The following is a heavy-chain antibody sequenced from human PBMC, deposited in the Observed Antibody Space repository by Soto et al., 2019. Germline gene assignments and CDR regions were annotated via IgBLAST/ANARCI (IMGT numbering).Heavy chain of an antibody. J-gene: IGHJ4*02. V-gene: IGHV4-59*01. CDR3: ARETTGGDFDY. Sequence: SETLSLTCTVSGGSISSYYWSWIRQPPGKGLEWIGYIYYSGSTNYNPSLKSRVTISVDTSKNQFSLKLSSVTAADTAVYYCARETTGGDFDYWGQGTLVTVSS. CDR1: GGSISSYY. CDR2: IYYSGST. D-gene: IGHD1-1*01.